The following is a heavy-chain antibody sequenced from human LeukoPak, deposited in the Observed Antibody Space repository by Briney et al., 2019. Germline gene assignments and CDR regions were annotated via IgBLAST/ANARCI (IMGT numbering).Heavy chain of an antibody. CDR3: AKDHGRGMGATNSDY. V-gene: IGHV3-30*02. Sequence: PGGSLRLSCAASGFTFSSYGMHWVRQAPGKGLEWVAFIRYDGSNKYYADSVKGRFTISRDNSKNTLYLQMNSLRAEDTAVYYCAKDHGRGMGATNSDYWGQGTLVTVSS. J-gene: IGHJ4*02. CDR2: IRYDGSNK. CDR1: GFTFSSYG. D-gene: IGHD1-26*01.